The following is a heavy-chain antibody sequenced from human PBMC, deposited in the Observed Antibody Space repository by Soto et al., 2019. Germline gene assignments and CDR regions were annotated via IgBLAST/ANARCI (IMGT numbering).Heavy chain of an antibody. CDR3: AILVGTRGGYFDS. V-gene: IGHV1-2*04. J-gene: IGHJ4*02. Sequence: ASVKVSCKASGYTFTGYYQHWVQQPPGQGLAWMGWINPNSGGTNYAQKCQGWVTMTRDRSISTAYMELSRLISDDTAVYYCAILVGTRGGYFDSWGQGTRVTVSS. D-gene: IGHD1-1*01. CDR2: INPNSGGT. CDR1: GYTFTGYY.